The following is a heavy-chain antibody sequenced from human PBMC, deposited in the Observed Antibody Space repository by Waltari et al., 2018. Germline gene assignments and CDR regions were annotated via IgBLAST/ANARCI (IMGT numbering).Heavy chain of an antibody. Sequence: QVQLQQWGAGLLKPSETLSLTCAVYGGSFIGYYCSWIRQLPGKGLEWIGEINHSGSTNYNPSLKSRVTISVDTSKNQFSLKLSSVTAADTAVYYCAKGGRRYSGSYLGAFDIWGQGTMVTVSS. V-gene: IGHV4-34*01. CDR1: GGSFIGYY. D-gene: IGHD1-26*01. CDR3: AKGGRRYSGSYLGAFDI. CDR2: INHSGST. J-gene: IGHJ3*02.